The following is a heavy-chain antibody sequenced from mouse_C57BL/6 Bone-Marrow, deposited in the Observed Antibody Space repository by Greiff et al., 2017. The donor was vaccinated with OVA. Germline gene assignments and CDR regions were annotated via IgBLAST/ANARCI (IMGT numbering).Heavy chain of an antibody. CDR2: IRNKANNHAT. CDR3: TRRTTVVPYYFDY. J-gene: IGHJ2*01. D-gene: IGHD1-1*01. Sequence: EVMLVESGGGLVQPGGSMKLSCAASGFTFSDAWMDWVRQSPEKGLEWGAEIRNKANNHATYYAESVKGRLTITRADSKSSVYLQMNSLRAEDTDIYYCTRRTTVVPYYFDYWGQGTTLTVSS. V-gene: IGHV6-6*01. CDR1: GFTFSDAW.